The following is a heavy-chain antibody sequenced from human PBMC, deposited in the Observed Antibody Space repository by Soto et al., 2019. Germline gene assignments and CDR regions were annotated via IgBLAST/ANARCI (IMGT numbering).Heavy chain of an antibody. CDR1: GFTFSSYA. J-gene: IGHJ4*02. V-gene: IGHV3-30*14. CDR2: ITDDGSDK. D-gene: IGHD5-12*01. Sequence: QVQVVESGGGVVQPGRALRLSCAASGFTFSSYAMHWVRQAPGKGLEWVAIITDDGSDKYYADSVKGRFTISSDNSKNKLYLQLNSLRTEDAAAYYCARGGRLRHFDYWGQGTLVTVSS. CDR3: ARGGRLRHFDY.